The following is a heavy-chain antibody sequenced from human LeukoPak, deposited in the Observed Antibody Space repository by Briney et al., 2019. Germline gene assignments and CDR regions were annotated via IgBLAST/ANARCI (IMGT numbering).Heavy chain of an antibody. CDR2: IRSKANSYAT. D-gene: IGHD3-16*01. V-gene: IGHV3-73*01. CDR1: GFTFSSYE. J-gene: IGHJ4*02. Sequence: PGGSLRLSCAASGFTFSSYEMNWVRQASGKGLEWVGRIRSKANSYATAYAASVKGRFTISRDDSKNTAYLQMNSLKIEDTAVYYCTMLGDYWGQGTLVTVSS. CDR3: TMLGDY.